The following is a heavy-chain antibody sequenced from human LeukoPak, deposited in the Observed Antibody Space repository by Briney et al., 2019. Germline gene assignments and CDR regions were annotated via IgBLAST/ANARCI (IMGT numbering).Heavy chain of an antibody. CDR3: AKGWGSNYDFWSGRDAFDI. D-gene: IGHD3-3*01. CDR2: ISGSGADI. CDR1: GFTFRTYA. J-gene: IGHJ3*02. V-gene: IGHV3-23*01. Sequence: GGSLRLSCAGSGFTFRTYAMSWVRQAPGKGLEWVSAISGSGADIYYADSVKGRFTISRDNSKNTLFLQMNSLRAEDTAVYYCAKGWGSNYDFWSGRDAFDIWGQGTMVTVSS.